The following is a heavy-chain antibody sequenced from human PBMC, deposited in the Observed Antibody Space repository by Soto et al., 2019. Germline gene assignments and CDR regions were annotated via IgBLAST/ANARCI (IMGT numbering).Heavy chain of an antibody. V-gene: IGHV1-69*01. D-gene: IGHD5-18*01. J-gene: IGHJ4*02. Sequence: QVQLVQSGAEVKKPGSSVKVSCKASGGTFSSYAISWVRQAPGQGLEWMGGIIPIFGTANYAQKFQGRVTITADESTSTAYMELSSLRSEDTAVYYCARGIRLPTRIGYSYGYVFDYWGQGTLVTVSS. CDR2: IIPIFGTA. CDR1: GGTFSSYA. CDR3: ARGIRLPTRIGYSYGYVFDY.